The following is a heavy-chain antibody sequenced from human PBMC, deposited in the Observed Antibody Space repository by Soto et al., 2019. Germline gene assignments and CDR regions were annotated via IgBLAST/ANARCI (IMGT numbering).Heavy chain of an antibody. CDR3: AEEGDCSGGSCYVCADYYYYYMDV. V-gene: IGHV3-48*01. D-gene: IGHD2-15*01. Sequence: GGSLRLSCAASGFTFSSYSMNWVRQAPGKGLEWVSYISSSSSTIYYADSVKGRFTISRDNAKNSLYLQMNSMRAEDTAGYYCAEEGDCSGGSCYVCADYYYYYMDVWGKGTTVTVSS. CDR2: ISSSSSTI. J-gene: IGHJ6*03. CDR1: GFTFSSYS.